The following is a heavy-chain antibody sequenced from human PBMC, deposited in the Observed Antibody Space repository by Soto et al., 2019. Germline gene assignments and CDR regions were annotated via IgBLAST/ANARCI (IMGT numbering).Heavy chain of an antibody. D-gene: IGHD3-10*01. Sequence: EVQLVESGGGLTQPGGSLKLSCAASGFTVGNNYMSWVRQAPGKGLEWVSLIYSTGTTKYADSVKGRFTVSRDNAKNTLYLQMNSLTAEDTAVYYCAKDGRGSGSHYNSFGYWGQGTLVTVSS. J-gene: IGHJ4*02. CDR1: GFTVGNNY. V-gene: IGHV3-53*01. CDR3: AKDGRGSGSHYNSFGY. CDR2: IYSTGTT.